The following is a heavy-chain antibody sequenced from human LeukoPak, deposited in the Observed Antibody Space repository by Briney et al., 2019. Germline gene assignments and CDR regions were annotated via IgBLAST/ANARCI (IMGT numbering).Heavy chain of an antibody. CDR3: ARHPRPRMVRGVIITPSYFDY. J-gene: IGHJ4*02. Sequence: SETLSLTCTVSGGSISSYYWSWIRQPPGKGLEWIGYIYYSGSTNYNPSLKSRVTISVDTSKNQFSLKLGSVTAADTAVYYCARHPRPRMVRGVIITPSYFDYWGQGTLVTVSS. V-gene: IGHV4-59*08. CDR1: GGSISSYY. D-gene: IGHD3-10*01. CDR2: IYYSGST.